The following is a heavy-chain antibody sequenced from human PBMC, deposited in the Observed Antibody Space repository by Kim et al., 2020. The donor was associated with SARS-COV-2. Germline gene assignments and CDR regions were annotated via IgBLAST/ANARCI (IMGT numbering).Heavy chain of an antibody. V-gene: IGHV4-59*01. J-gene: IGHJ4*02. D-gene: IGHD3-10*01. Sequence: NYNPSLKSRVTISVDTSKNQFSLKLSSVTAADTAVYYCAGANPGRYYFDYWGQGTLVTVSS. CDR3: AGANPGRYYFDY.